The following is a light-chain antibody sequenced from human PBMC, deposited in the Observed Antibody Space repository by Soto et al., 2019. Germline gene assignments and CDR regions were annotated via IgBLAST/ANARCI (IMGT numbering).Light chain of an antibody. J-gene: IGKJ1*01. Sequence: DIQMTQSPSTLSASVGDRVTITCRASQSISSWLAWYQQKPGKAPKLLIYKASSLESGVPSRFSGSGSGTDFTLTISSLQPDDFANYYCQQYNSYLWTFGQGTKVEIK. CDR3: QQYNSYLWT. CDR2: KAS. V-gene: IGKV1-5*03. CDR1: QSISSW.